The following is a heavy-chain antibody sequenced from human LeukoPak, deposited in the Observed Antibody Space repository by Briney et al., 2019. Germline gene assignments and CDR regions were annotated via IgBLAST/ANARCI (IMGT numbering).Heavy chain of an antibody. D-gene: IGHD6-13*01. J-gene: IGHJ5*02. Sequence: GGSLRLSCAASGFTFSSYSMNWVRQAPGKGLEWVSSISSSSSYIYYADSVKGRFTVSRDNAKNSLYLQMNSLRAEDTAVYYCAREPRQIAAAKINWFDPWGQGTLVTVSS. CDR2: ISSSSSYI. CDR1: GFTFSSYS. V-gene: IGHV3-21*01. CDR3: AREPRQIAAAKINWFDP.